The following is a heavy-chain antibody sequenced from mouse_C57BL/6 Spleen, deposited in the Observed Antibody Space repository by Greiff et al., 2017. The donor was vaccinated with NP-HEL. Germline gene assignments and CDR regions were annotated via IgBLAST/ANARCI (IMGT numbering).Heavy chain of an antibody. CDR3: ARSCGSSYGYFDG. J-gene: IGHJ1*03. CDR1: GYTFTSYG. V-gene: IGHV1-58*01. Sequence: EVHLVESGAELVRPGSSVKMSCKTSGYTFTSYGINWVKQRPGQGLEWIGYIYIGNGYTEYNEKFKGKATLTSDTSSSTAYMQLSSLTAEDSAIYFCARSCGSSYGYFDGWGTGATVTVSS. CDR2: IYIGNGYT. D-gene: IGHD1-1*01.